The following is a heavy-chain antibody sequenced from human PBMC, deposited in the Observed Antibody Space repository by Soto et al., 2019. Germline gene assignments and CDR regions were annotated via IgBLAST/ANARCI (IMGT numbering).Heavy chain of an antibody. D-gene: IGHD4-17*01. CDR1: GGSISSYY. CDR2: IYYSGST. CDR3: ASGTVATGVVGYFDY. J-gene: IGHJ4*02. V-gene: IGHV4-59*08. Sequence: ASETLSLTCTVSGGSISSYYWSWIRQPPGKGLEWIGYIYYSGSTNYNPSLKSRVTISVDTSKNQFSLKLSSVTAADTAVYYCASGTVATGVVGYFDYWGQGTLVTVSS.